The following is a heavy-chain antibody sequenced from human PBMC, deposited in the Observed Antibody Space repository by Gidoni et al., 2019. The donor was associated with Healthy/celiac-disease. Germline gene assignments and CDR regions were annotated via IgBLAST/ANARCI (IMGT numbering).Heavy chain of an antibody. CDR1: GGSISRSSYY. J-gene: IGHJ3*02. D-gene: IGHD3-22*01. CDR2: IYYSGST. V-gene: IGHV4-39*01. Sequence: QLQLQESGPGLVKPSETLSLTCTVSGGSISRSSYYWGWIRQPPGKGLEWIGSIYYSGSTYYNPSLKSRVTISVDTSKNQFSLKLSSVTAADTAVYYCARQLHYYDSSGYYPHDAFDIWGQGTMVTVSS. CDR3: ARQLHYYDSSGYYPHDAFDI.